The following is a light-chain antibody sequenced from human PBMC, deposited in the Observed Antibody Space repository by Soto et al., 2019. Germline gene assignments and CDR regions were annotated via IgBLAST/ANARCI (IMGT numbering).Light chain of an antibody. J-gene: IGKJ1*01. CDR3: QQYNNWPRT. CDR1: QSVSSN. V-gene: IGKV3-15*01. Sequence: EIVMTQSPATLSVSPGESATLSCRASQSVSSNLAWYQHKPGQAPRLLIYGASTRATGIPARFSGSGSGTEFTLTISSLQSEDFAVSYCQQYNNWPRTFGQGTKVEIK. CDR2: GAS.